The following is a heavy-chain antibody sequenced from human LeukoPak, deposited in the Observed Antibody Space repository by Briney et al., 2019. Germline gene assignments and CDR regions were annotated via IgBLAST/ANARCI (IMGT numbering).Heavy chain of an antibody. CDR1: GGTFSSYA. Sequence: SVKVSCKASGGTFSSYAISWVRQAPGQGLEWMGRIIPTLGIANYAQKFQGRVTITADKSTSTAYMELSSLRSEDTAVYYCAREGIQLSQGYFNYWGQGTLVTVSS. CDR3: AREGIQLSQGYFNY. CDR2: IIPTLGIA. V-gene: IGHV1-69*04. D-gene: IGHD5-18*01. J-gene: IGHJ4*02.